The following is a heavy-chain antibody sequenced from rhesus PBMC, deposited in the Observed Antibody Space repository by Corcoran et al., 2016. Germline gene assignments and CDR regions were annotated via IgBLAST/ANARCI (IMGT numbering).Heavy chain of an antibody. CDR1: GYSISSNY. J-gene: IGHJ4*01. CDR2: IYGSSGST. D-gene: IGHD2-27*01. V-gene: IGHV4-147*01. Sequence: QVQLQQWGEGLVKPSETLSLTCAVSGYSISSNYWSWIRQPPGKGLEWIGYIYGSSGSTYYNPSLKSRFTISTDTSKTQFSLKLSSVTAADTAVYYCARFALEYCSGIYCYAFDYWGQGVLVTVSS. CDR3: ARFALEYCSGIYCYAFDY.